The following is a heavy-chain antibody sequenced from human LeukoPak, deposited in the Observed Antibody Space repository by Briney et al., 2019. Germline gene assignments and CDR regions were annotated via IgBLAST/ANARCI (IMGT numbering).Heavy chain of an antibody. Sequence: ASVKVSCKASGYTFTSYGISWVRQAPGQGPEWMGWISTLSGNTNYVQKLQGRVTMTTDTSTSTVYMELGSLGSDDTAVYYCARDLRGCGGGSCGYWGQGTLVTVSS. CDR1: GYTFTSYG. CDR2: ISTLSGNT. J-gene: IGHJ4*02. V-gene: IGHV1-18*01. CDR3: ARDLRGCGGGSCGY. D-gene: IGHD2-15*01.